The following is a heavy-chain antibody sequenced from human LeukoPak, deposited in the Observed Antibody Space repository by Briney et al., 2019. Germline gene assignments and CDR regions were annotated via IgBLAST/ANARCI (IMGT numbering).Heavy chain of an antibody. J-gene: IGHJ4*02. Sequence: ASVKVSCKASGYTFTSNAMHWVRQAPGQRLEWMGWINAGNGNTKYSQKFQGRVTITRDISANTAYMELSSLRSEDTAVYYCATGRGYNWNYDDYWGQGTLVTVSS. CDR2: INAGNGNT. D-gene: IGHD1-20*01. CDR3: ATGRGYNWNYDDY. CDR1: GYTFTSNA. V-gene: IGHV1-3*01.